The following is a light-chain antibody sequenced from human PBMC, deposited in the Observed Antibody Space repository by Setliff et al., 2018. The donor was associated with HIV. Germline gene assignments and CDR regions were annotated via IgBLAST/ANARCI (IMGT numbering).Light chain of an antibody. CDR1: SSDVGGSNY. CDR2: EVS. V-gene: IGLV2-14*01. J-gene: IGLJ1*01. Sequence: QPALAQPASVSGSPGQSITISCTGTSSDVGGSNYVSWYQQHPGKAPKLMIYEVSNRPSWVSNRFSGSKSGNTASLTISGLQAEDEADYYCSSYTFSSTPYVFGTGTKVTVL. CDR3: SSYTFSSTPYV.